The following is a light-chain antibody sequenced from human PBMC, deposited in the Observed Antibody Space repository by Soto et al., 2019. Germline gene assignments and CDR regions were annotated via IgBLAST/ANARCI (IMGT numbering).Light chain of an antibody. CDR3: ATLDSALSAGV. Sequence: QSVLTQPPSMSAAPGQMVAISCSGTSSNIGDNSVSWYQHFPGTAPKVLIYDNNSRPSGIPDRFSGSKSGTSATLTIIGLKTGDEADYYCATLDSALSAGVFGGGTKLTVL. CDR1: SSNIGDNS. J-gene: IGLJ3*02. CDR2: DNN. V-gene: IGLV1-51*01.